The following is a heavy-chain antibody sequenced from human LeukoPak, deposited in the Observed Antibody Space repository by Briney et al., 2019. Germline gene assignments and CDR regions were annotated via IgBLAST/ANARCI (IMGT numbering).Heavy chain of an antibody. V-gene: IGHV1-69*04. J-gene: IGHJ4*02. CDR3: ARGYRYNWNYSVDY. CDR2: IIPILGIA. D-gene: IGHD1-7*01. CDR1: GGTFSSYA. Sequence: SVKVSCKASGGTFSSYAISWVRQAPGQGLEWMGRIIPILGIANYAQKFQGRVTITADKSTSTAYMELSSLRSDDTAVYYCARGYRYNWNYSVDYWGQGTLVTVSS.